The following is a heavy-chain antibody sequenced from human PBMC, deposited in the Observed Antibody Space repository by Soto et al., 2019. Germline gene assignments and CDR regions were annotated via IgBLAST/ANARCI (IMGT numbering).Heavy chain of an antibody. CDR3: AKGSYSNYASYYYGMDV. CDR2: ISSSGSTI. D-gene: IGHD4-4*01. J-gene: IGHJ6*02. CDR1: GFTFSDYY. Sequence: GGSLRLSCAASGFTFSDYYMTWIRQAPGKGLEWVSYISSSGSTIYSADSVKGRFTISRDNSKNTLYLQMNSLRAEDTAVYYCAKGSYSNYASYYYGMDVWGQGTTVTVSS. V-gene: IGHV3-11*01.